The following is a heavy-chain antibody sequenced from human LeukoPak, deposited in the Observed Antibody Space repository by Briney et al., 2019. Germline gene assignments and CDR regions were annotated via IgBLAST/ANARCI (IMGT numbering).Heavy chain of an antibody. CDR3: ARDWYYSPDY. CDR1: GFTFNSYT. V-gene: IGHV3-21*01. J-gene: IGHJ4*02. Sequence: GGSLRLSCAASGFTFNSYTMNWVRQAPGKGLEWVSSISTSSSYIYYADSVKGRFTVSRDNAKNTLYLQMNSLRVEDTAVYYCARDWYYSPDYWGQGTLVTVSS. CDR2: ISTSSSYI. D-gene: IGHD3-10*01.